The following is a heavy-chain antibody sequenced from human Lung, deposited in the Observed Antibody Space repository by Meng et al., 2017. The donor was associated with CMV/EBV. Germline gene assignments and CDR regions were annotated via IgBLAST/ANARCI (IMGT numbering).Heavy chain of an antibody. V-gene: IGHV3-74*01. CDR2: INDDGSST. J-gene: IGHJ4*02. Sequence: GGSLRLXCAASGFTFSKSWIHWVRQAPGKGLVWVSRINDDGSSTTYADSVKGRSTVSRDNAKDTLYLQMSSLRAEDTAVYYCATETFHDFGSGYVPFDYWGQGTLVTVSS. D-gene: IGHD3-3*01. CDR1: GFTFSKSW. CDR3: ATETFHDFGSGYVPFDY.